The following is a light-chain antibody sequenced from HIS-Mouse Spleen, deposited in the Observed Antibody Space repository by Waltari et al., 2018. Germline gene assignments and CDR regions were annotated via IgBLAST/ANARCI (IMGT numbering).Light chain of an antibody. CDR2: KDG. J-gene: IGLJ2*01. CDR1: ALPKQH. Sequence: SYELTQPPSVSVSPGQTARITCPGDALPKQHAYWYQQKPGQAPVRVIYKDGERPSGIPERFSGSSSGTTVTLTISGVQAEDEADYYCQSADSSGTYHVVFGGGTKLTVL. CDR3: QSADSSGTYHVV. V-gene: IGLV3-25*03.